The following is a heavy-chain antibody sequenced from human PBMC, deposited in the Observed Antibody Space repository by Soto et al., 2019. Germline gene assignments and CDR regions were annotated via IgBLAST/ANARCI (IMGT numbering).Heavy chain of an antibody. Sequence: SETLSLTCAVSGGSISSSNWWSWVRQAPGKGLEWIGEIYHSGSAIYNPSLKSRVTISVHTSNSQFSLELSSVTAADTAVYYCARGLITGSHYSGGWYYFDSWGQGTQVTVSS. CDR3: ARGLITGSHYSGGWYYFDS. CDR2: IYHSGSA. J-gene: IGHJ4*02. CDR1: GGSISSSNW. D-gene: IGHD6-19*01. V-gene: IGHV4-4*02.